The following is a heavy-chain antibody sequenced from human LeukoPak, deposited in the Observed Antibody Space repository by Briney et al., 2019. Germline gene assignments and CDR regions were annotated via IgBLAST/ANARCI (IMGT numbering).Heavy chain of an antibody. CDR2: ISSSGGTI. Sequence: PGGSLRLSCAASGFTFSSYEMNWVRQTPGKGLEWLSYISSSGGTIYYADSVKGRFTISRDNAKSSLYLRMNGLRAEDTAVYYCARDSRQQLFDYWGQGTLVTVSS. CDR1: GFTFSSYE. CDR3: ARDSRQQLFDY. V-gene: IGHV3-48*03. J-gene: IGHJ4*02. D-gene: IGHD4-11*01.